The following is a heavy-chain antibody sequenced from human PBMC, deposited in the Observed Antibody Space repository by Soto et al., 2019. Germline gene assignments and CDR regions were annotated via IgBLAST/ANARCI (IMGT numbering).Heavy chain of an antibody. Sequence: EASLKVSWNASGYSFTGYIMHRMRQAPGQGLEWMGWSNPNSGGTSYAQKYQGRVTMTRDTTISTAYMELSRLTSDDTAVYYCARDPRLRFLEWLTRYYYYYGMDVWGQGTTVTVSS. J-gene: IGHJ6*02. D-gene: IGHD3-3*01. CDR3: ARDPRLRFLEWLTRYYYYYGMDV. CDR1: GYSFTGYI. CDR2: SNPNSGGT. V-gene: IGHV1-2*02.